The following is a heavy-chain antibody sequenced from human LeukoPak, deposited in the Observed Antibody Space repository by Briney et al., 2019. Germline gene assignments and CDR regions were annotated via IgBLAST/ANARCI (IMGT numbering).Heavy chain of an antibody. D-gene: IGHD1-7*01. CDR3: ARSITGTVFDP. CDR1: GFTFSAYS. J-gene: IGHJ5*02. CDR2: IKQDGSEK. Sequence: GGSLRLSCVAPGFTFSAYSMNWVRQAPGKGLEWVANIKQDGSEKYYVDSVKGRFTISRDNAKNSLYLQMNSLRAEDTAVYYCARSITGTVFDPWGQGTLVTVSS. V-gene: IGHV3-7*03.